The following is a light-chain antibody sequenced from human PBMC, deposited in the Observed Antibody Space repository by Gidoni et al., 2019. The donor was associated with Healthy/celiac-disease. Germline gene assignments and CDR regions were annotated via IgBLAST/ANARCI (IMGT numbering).Light chain of an antibody. V-gene: IGLV3-19*01. J-gene: IGLJ3*02. Sequence: SSELTQDPAVSVALGKTVRITCHGDSLRSYYASCYQQKPGQAPVLVIYGKNNRPSGIPDRFSGSSSGNTASLTITGAQAEDEADYYCNSRDSSGNHQGVFGGGTKLTVL. CDR2: GKN. CDR1: SLRSYY. CDR3: NSRDSSGNHQGV.